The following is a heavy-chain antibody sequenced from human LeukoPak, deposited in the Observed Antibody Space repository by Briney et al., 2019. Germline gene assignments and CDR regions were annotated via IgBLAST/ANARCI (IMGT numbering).Heavy chain of an antibody. J-gene: IGHJ5*02. CDR1: GFTVSSYG. CDR2: VYSGGVT. Sequence: GGSLRLSCAASGFTVSSYGMGWVRQAPGKGPEWVSLVYSGGVTRYADSVQGRFTISRDNSKNTVYLQMNNLRVEDTAVYHCVRDRAEGRAWVEFDPWGQGILVTVSS. V-gene: IGHV3-66*02. CDR3: VRDRAEGRAWVEFDP.